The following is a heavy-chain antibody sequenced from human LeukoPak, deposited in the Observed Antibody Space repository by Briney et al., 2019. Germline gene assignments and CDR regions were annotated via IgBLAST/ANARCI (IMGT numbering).Heavy chain of an antibody. CDR2: INHSGST. D-gene: IGHD2-2*01. Sequence: SQTLSLTSTVSGGSISSGGYYWSWIRQPPGKGLEWIGEINHSGSTNYNPSLKSRVTISVDTSKNQFSLKLSSVTAADTAVYYCARGSVPAATVDYWGQGALVTVSS. V-gene: IGHV4-31*03. J-gene: IGHJ4*02. CDR1: GGSISSGGYY. CDR3: ARGSVPAATVDY.